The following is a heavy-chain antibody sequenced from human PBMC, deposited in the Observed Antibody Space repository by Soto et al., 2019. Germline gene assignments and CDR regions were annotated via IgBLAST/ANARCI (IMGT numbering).Heavy chain of an antibody. V-gene: IGHV3-48*02. D-gene: IGHD3-22*01. Sequence: EVQLVESGGGLVQPGGSLRLSCAASGFTFSSYSMNWVRQAPGKGLEWVSYISSSSSTIYYADPVKGRFTISRDNAKNSLYLQMNSLRDEDTAVYYCARDRRYYYDSSGPDYWGQGTLVTVSS. CDR2: ISSSSSTI. CDR3: ARDRRYYYDSSGPDY. J-gene: IGHJ4*02. CDR1: GFTFSSYS.